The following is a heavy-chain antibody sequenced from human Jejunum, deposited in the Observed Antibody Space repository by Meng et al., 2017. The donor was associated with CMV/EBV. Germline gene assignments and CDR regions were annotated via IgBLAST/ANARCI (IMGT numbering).Heavy chain of an antibody. V-gene: IGHV3-74*01. J-gene: IGHJ4*02. Sequence: CAASGFPFSVYCMPWVRQAPGKGLVWLSRISGDGSGINYADSVEGRLTISRDNAKNTLYLQINSHRADDTAVYYCARGSTGYGNFDYWGQGTLVTVSS. CDR2: ISGDGSGI. D-gene: IGHD5-12*01. CDR3: ARGSTGYGNFDY. CDR1: GFPFSVYC.